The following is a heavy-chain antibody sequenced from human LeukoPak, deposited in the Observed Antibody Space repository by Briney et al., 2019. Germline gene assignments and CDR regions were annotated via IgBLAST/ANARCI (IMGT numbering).Heavy chain of an antibody. V-gene: IGHV7-4-1*02. CDR3: ARNYYGSGSYGGRENWFDP. J-gene: IGHJ5*02. CDR1: GGTFSSYA. CDR2: INTNTGNP. D-gene: IGHD3-10*01. Sequence: GASVKVSCKASGGTFSSYAISWVRQAPGQGLEWMGWINTNTGNPTYAQGFTGRFVFSLDTSVSTAYLQISSLKAEDTAVYYCARNYYGSGSYGGRENWFDPWGQGTLVTVSS.